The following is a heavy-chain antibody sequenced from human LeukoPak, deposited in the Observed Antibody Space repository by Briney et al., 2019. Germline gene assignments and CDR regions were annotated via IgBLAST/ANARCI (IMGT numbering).Heavy chain of an antibody. D-gene: IGHD6-6*01. V-gene: IGHV4-59*01. CDR3: ARDSIAARPSYYYYYGMDV. CDR2: IYYSGST. CDR1: GGSISSYY. Sequence: PSETLSLTCTVSGGSISSYYWSWIRQPPGKGLEWIGYIYYSGSTNYNPSLKSRVTISVDTSKNQFSLKLSSVTAADTAVYYCARDSIAARPSYYYYYGMDVWGQGTTVTVSS. J-gene: IGHJ6*02.